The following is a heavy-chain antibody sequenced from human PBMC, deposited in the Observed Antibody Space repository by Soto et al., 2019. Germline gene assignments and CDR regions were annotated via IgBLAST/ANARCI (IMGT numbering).Heavy chain of an antibody. D-gene: IGHD3-3*01. CDR1: GFTFSSYW. Sequence: GGSLRLSCAASGFTFSSYWMSWVRQAPGKGLEWVANIKQDGSEKYYVDSVKGRFTISRDNAKNSLYLQMDSLRAEDTAVYYCARTYYDFWSGPTPPYYFDYWGQGTLVTVSS. CDR2: IKQDGSEK. CDR3: ARTYYDFWSGPTPPYYFDY. V-gene: IGHV3-7*01. J-gene: IGHJ4*02.